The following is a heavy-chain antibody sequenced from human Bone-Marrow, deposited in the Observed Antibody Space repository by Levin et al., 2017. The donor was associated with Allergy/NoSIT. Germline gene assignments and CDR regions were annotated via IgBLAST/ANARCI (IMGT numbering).Heavy chain of an antibody. J-gene: IGHJ4*02. CDR3: ARVLLTDYSNYERSCGY. D-gene: IGHD4-11*01. CDR1: GFTFSSYS. CDR2: ISSSSSYI. Sequence: GGSLRLSCAASGFTFSSYSMNWVRQAPGKGLEWVSSISSSSSYIYYADSVKGRFTISRDNAKNSLYLQMNSLRAEDTAVYYCARVLLTDYSNYERSCGYWGQGTLVTVSS. V-gene: IGHV3-21*01.